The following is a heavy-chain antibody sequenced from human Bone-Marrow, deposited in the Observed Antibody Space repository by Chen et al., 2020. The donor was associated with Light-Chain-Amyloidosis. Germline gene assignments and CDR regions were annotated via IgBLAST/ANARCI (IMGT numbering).Heavy chain of an antibody. J-gene: IGHJ4*02. CDR1: GHTLPNYW. D-gene: IGHD2-21*01. CDR2: IYPDDSDA. Sequence: EVQLEQSGPELNKPGASLTIPCTGSGHTLPNYWLGWVRQMPGKGLEWMGVIYPDDSDARYSPSFEGQVTISADKSITTAYLQWRSLKASDTAMYYCARRSDGYNFDYWGQGTLVTVSS. CDR3: ARRSDGYNFDY. V-gene: IGHV5-51*01.